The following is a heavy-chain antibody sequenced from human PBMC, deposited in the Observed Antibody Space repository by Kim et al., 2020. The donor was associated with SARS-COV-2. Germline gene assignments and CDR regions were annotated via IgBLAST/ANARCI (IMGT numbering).Heavy chain of an antibody. Sequence: SETLSLTCAVYGGSFSGYYWSWIRQPPGKGLEWIGEINHSGSTNYNPSLKSRVTISVDTSKNQFSLKLSSVTAADTAVYYCARGRRGRAHWFDPWGQGT. CDR2: INHSGST. J-gene: IGHJ5*02. V-gene: IGHV4-34*01. CDR1: GGSFSGYY. CDR3: ARGRRGRAHWFDP.